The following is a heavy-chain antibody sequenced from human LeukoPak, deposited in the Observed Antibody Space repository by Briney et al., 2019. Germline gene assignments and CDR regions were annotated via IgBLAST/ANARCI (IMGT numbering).Heavy chain of an antibody. CDR3: ARGDGYNWAFDY. CDR2: IYHSGST. J-gene: IGHJ4*02. Sequence: WVRQMPGKGLEWIGYIYHSGSTYYNPSLKSRVTISVDRSKNQFSLKLSSVTAADTAVYYCARGDGYNWAFDYWGQGTLVTVSS. V-gene: IGHV4-30-2*01. D-gene: IGHD5-24*01.